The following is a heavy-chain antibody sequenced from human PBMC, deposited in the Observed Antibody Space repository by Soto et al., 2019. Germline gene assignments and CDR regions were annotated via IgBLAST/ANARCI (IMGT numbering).Heavy chain of an antibody. V-gene: IGHV1-58*02. J-gene: IGHJ4*02. CDR1: GFTFTSSA. Sequence: ASVKVSCKDSGFTFTSSAMQWVRQARGQRLEWIGWIVVGSGNTNYAQKFQERVTITRDMSTSTAYMELSSLRSEDTAVYYCAASFSMVRGEPHWVQGTLVTVSS. D-gene: IGHD3-10*01. CDR3: AASFSMVRGEPH. CDR2: IVVGSGNT.